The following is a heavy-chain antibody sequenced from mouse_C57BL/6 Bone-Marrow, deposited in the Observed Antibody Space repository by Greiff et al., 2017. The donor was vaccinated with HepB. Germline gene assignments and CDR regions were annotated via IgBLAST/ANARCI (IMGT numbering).Heavy chain of an antibody. D-gene: IGHD2-1*01. Sequence: VQLKESGAELVRPGASVKLSCTASGFNIKDDYMHWVKQRPEQGLEWIGWIDPENGDTEYASKFQGKATITADTSSNTAYLQLSSLTSEDTAVYYCTTPLIYYGNYLSLAYWGQGTLVTVSA. CDR1: GFNIKDDY. CDR3: TTPLIYYGNYLSLAY. J-gene: IGHJ3*01. CDR2: IDPENGDT. V-gene: IGHV14-4*01.